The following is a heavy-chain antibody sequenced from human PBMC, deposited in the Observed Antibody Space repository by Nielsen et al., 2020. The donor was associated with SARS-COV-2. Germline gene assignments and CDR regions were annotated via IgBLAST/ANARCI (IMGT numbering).Heavy chain of an antibody. CDR1: GFIVSSNY. V-gene: IGHV3-53*01. CDR3: AREGVGATRYFDY. J-gene: IGHJ4*02. D-gene: IGHD1-26*01. CDR2: MYSDGST. Sequence: GGSLRLSCAASGFIVSSNYMSWVRQAPGEGLEWVAVMYSDGSTNYAESVKGRITTYRDNSKNSMYLQMNSLRAEDTAVYYCAREGVGATRYFDYWGQGTLVTVSS.